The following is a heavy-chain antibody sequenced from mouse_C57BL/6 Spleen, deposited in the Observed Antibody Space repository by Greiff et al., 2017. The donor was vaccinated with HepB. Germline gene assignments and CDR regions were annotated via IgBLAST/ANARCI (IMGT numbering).Heavy chain of an antibody. CDR1: GFTFSSYA. Sequence: EVKLVESGGGLVKPGGSLKLSCAASGFTFSSYAMSWVRQTPEKRLEWVATISDGGSYTYYPDNLKGRFPISRDNAKNNLYLQMSHLKSEDTAMYYCSRESYYYGSSDGFAYWGQGTLVTVSA. CDR3: SRESYYYGSSDGFAY. V-gene: IGHV5-4*03. CDR2: ISDGGSYT. D-gene: IGHD1-1*01. J-gene: IGHJ3*01.